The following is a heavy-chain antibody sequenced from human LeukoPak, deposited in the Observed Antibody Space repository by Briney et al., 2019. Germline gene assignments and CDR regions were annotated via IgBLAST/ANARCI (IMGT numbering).Heavy chain of an antibody. Sequence: GESLKTSCKGSGYTFNTYWIGWVRQMPGKGLEWMGIIHPGDSATRYGPSFEGQVTISADNSNSTAYMQWSSLKASDTAMYYCARQVGATLLSDYWGQGTLVTVSS. CDR1: GYTFNTYW. CDR2: IHPGDSAT. J-gene: IGHJ4*02. D-gene: IGHD1-26*01. CDR3: ARQVGATLLSDY. V-gene: IGHV5-51*01.